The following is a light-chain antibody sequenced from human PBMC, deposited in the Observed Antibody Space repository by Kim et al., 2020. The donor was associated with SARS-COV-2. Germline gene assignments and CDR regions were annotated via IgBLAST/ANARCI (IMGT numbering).Light chain of an antibody. J-gene: IGLJ1*01. CDR2: VGTGGIVG. CDR1: SGYSNYE. CDR3: GADHGTGSNFVYV. Sequence: CTLRSGYSNYEVDWYQQRPGKGPRFVMRVGTGGIVGSKGDGIPDRFSVLGSGLNRYLTIKNIQEEDESDYHCGADHGTGSNFVYVFGTGTKVTVL. V-gene: IGLV9-49*01.